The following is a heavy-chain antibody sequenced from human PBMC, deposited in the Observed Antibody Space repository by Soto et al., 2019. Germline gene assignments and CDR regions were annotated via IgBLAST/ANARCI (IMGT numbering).Heavy chain of an antibody. Sequence: EVQLVESGGGLVKPGGSLRLSCAASGFTFSSYSMNWVRQAPGKGLEWVSSISSSSSYIYYADSVKGRFTISRDNAKNSLYLQMNSLRAEDMAVYYCTKVYYYDSSGYLGPLDYWGQGTLVTVSS. CDR2: ISSSSSYI. D-gene: IGHD3-22*01. J-gene: IGHJ4*02. CDR1: GFTFSSYS. V-gene: IGHV3-21*01. CDR3: TKVYYYDSSGYLGPLDY.